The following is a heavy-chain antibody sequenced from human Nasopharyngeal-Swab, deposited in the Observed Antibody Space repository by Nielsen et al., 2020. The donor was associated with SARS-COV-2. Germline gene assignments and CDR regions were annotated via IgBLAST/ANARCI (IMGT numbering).Heavy chain of an antibody. CDR3: AKVASSSWYNYFDY. D-gene: IGHD6-13*01. J-gene: IGHJ4*02. CDR1: GFTSSSYA. V-gene: IGHV3-23*03. CDR2: IYSGGSST. Sequence: GESLKISCAASGFTSSSYAMSWVRQAPGKGLEWVSVIYSGGSSTYYADSVKGRFTISRDNSKNTLYLQMNSLRAEDTAVYYCAKVASSSWYNYFDYWGQGTLVTVSS.